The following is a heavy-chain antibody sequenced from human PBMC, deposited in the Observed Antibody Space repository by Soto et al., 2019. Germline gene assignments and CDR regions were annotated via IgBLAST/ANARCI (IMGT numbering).Heavy chain of an antibody. Sequence: SVKVSCKASGGTFSSYAISWVRQAPGQGLEWMGGIIPIFGTANYAQKFQGRVTITADESTSTAYMELSSLRSEDTAIYYCTTYDYIRGNYRVRWAYWGLGTMVTVSS. V-gene: IGHV1-69*13. CDR3: TTYDYIRGNYRVRWAY. CDR2: IIPIFGTA. CDR1: GGTFSSYA. J-gene: IGHJ4*02. D-gene: IGHD3-16*02.